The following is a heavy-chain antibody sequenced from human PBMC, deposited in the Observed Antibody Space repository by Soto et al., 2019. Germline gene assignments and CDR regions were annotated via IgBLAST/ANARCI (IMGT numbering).Heavy chain of an antibody. V-gene: IGHV1-69*13. CDR3: ARSGGLDRDFNY. J-gene: IGHJ4*02. D-gene: IGHD2-15*01. CDR1: GYTFTSYG. CDR2: IIPMFDTP. Sequence: GASVQVSCKASGYTFTSYGSRWARQDPGQGLEWMGGIIPMFDTPIYAQKFQDRVTITADESTSTAYMQLSSLRSGDTAVYYCARSGGLDRDFNYWGQGSLVTVSS.